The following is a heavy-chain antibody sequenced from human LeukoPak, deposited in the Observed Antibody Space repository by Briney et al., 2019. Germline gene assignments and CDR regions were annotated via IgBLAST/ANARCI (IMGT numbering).Heavy chain of an antibody. V-gene: IGHV3-49*05. Sequence: KSGGSLRLSCTASGFTFGDYAMSWFRQAPGKGLEWVGFIRSKAYGGTTEYAASVKGRFTISRDDSKSIAYLQMNSLKTEDTAVYHCTRGGWFGELGDFDYWGQGTLVTVSS. CDR3: TRGGWFGELGDFDY. D-gene: IGHD3-10*01. CDR1: GFTFGDYA. CDR2: IRSKAYGGTT. J-gene: IGHJ4*02.